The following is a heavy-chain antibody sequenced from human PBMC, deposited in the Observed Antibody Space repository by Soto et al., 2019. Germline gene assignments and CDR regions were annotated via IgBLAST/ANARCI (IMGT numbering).Heavy chain of an antibody. CDR2: IYYNGRT. V-gene: IGHV4-31*03. CDR1: GGSVMTGTFY. D-gene: IGHD3-10*02. J-gene: IGHJ3*01. CDR3: ARELHVSRAFDL. Sequence: SETLSLTCTVSGGSVMTGTFYWSWVRQFPGKGLEWLGSIYYNGRTSYNPSPQSRLTISVDTSKNQFSLKLSSVTAADTAVYYCARELHVSRAFDLWGQGTMVTVSS.